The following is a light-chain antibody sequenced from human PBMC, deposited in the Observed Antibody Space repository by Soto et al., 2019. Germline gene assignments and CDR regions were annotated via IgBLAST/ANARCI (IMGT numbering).Light chain of an antibody. V-gene: IGKV3-15*01. CDR1: EIFSSN. J-gene: IGKJ1*01. CDR3: QHYTNSPPWP. Sequence: EIVMTQSPATLSVSPGERATLSCRASEIFSSNLAWYQQKPCQSPRLLIYGASTRANAIKARFSGSGYGTEFTPTISTLQYEDFAVYYCQHYTNSPPWPLRQGTQDEIK. CDR2: GAS.